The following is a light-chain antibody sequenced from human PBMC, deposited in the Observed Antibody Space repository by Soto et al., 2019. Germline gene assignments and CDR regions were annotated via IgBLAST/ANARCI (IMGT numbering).Light chain of an antibody. V-gene: IGLV8-61*01. CDR2: SSN. J-gene: IGLJ3*02. CDR3: ALYMGSGIRV. CDR1: SGSVSTSYY. Sequence: QTVVTQEPSFSVSPGRTVTLTCGLSSGSVSTSYYPSWYQQTPGQAPRTLIYSSNTRSSGVPDRFSGSILGNKAALTITGAQADDEADYYCALYMGSGIRVFGGGTQLTVL.